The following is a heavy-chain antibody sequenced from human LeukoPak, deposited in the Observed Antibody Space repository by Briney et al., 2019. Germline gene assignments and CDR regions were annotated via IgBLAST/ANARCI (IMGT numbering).Heavy chain of an antibody. CDR1: GGSISSYY. J-gene: IGHJ4*02. V-gene: IGHV4-59*01. CDR2: IYYSGST. D-gene: IGHD3-3*01. Sequence: SETLSLTCTVSGGSISSYYWSWIRQPPGKGLEWIGYIYYSGSTNYNPSLKSRVTISVDTSKNQFSLKLSSVTAADTAVYYCARGESYYDFWSGYYTLDYWGQGTLVTVSS. CDR3: ARGESYYDFWSGYYTLDY.